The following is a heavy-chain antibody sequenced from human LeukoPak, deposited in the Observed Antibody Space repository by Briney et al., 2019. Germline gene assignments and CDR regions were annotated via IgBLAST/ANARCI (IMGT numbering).Heavy chain of an antibody. CDR2: ISDSGGRT. Sequence: PGGSLRLSCAASGFTFSDYYMSWVRQAPGKGLEWVSAISDSGGRTFYADSVKGRFTTSRDNSKNTLYLQINSLRAEDTAVYYCAKDSYDTSIWGQGTLVTVSA. CDR1: GFTFSDYY. D-gene: IGHD3-22*01. J-gene: IGHJ4*02. CDR3: AKDSYDTSI. V-gene: IGHV3-23*01.